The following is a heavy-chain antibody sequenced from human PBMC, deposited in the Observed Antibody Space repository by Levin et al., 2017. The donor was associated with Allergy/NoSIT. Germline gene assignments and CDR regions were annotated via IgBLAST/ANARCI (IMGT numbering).Heavy chain of an antibody. D-gene: IGHD2-2*01. CDR2: IYSGGST. CDR1: GFTVSSNY. CDR3: ARFSSTSNHALYFDY. V-gene: IGHV3-53*01. J-gene: IGHJ4*02. Sequence: GASVKVSCAASGFTVSSNYMSWVRQAPGKGLEWVSVIYSGGSTYYADSVKGRFTISRDNSKNTLYLQMNSLRAEDTAVYYCARFSSTSNHALYFDYWGQGTLVTVSS.